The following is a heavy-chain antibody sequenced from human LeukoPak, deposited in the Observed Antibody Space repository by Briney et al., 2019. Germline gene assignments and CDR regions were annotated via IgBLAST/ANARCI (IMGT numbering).Heavy chain of an antibody. J-gene: IGHJ4*02. Sequence: PGGSLRLSCAVSGLNYSSYWVHGVPQAPGKGLVWVSLINTDGSATTYGDSAKGRFTVSRDNDKNTLFLDMNSLRVEDTAVYYCARGTAATAGIDYWGQGTLVTVSS. D-gene: IGHD6-13*01. V-gene: IGHV3-74*01. CDR3: ARGTAATAGIDY. CDR1: GLNYSSYW. CDR2: INTDGSAT.